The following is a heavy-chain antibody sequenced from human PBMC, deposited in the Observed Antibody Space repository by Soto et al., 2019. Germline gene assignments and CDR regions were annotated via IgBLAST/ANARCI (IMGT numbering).Heavy chain of an antibody. Sequence: SETLSLTCAVYGGSFSGYYWSWIRQPPGKGLEWIGEINHSGSTNYNPSLKSRVTISVDTSKNQFSLKLSSVTAADTAVYYCARKVIPWYSRSWSYYYYYGMDVWGQGTTVTV. CDR1: GGSFSGYY. CDR3: ARKVIPWYSRSWSYYYYYGMDV. V-gene: IGHV4-34*01. CDR2: INHSGST. J-gene: IGHJ6*02. D-gene: IGHD6-13*01.